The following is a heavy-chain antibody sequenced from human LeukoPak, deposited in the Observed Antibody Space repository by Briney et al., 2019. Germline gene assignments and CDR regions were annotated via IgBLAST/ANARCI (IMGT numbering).Heavy chain of an antibody. V-gene: IGHV3-23*01. CDR3: AKDIGIYSSSWYYFDY. CDR1: GFIFTSHA. CDR2: ITAGGDGT. Sequence: GGSLRLSCAASGFIFTSHAMTWVRQAPGKGLEWVSTITAGGDGTFYADSVKGRFTISRDNSKSTLYLQMNSLRAEDTALYYCAKDIGIYSSSWYYFDYWGQGTLVTVSS. J-gene: IGHJ4*02. D-gene: IGHD6-13*01.